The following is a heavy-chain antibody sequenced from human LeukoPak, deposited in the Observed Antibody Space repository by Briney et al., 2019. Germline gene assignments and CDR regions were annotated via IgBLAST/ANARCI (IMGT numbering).Heavy chain of an antibody. Sequence: VASVKVSCKASGYTFTSYYMHWVRQAPGQGLEWMGIINPSGGSTSYAQKFQGRFTMTRDTSTSTVYMELSSLRSEDTAVYYCARPYNWNLIPMVRGVTDNAFDIWGQGTMVTVSS. CDR3: ARPYNWNLIPMVRGVTDNAFDI. V-gene: IGHV1-46*01. CDR2: INPSGGST. CDR1: GYTFTSYY. J-gene: IGHJ3*02. D-gene: IGHD3-10*01.